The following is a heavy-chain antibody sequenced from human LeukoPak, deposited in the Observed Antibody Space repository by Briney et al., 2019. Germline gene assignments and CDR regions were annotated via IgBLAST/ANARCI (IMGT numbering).Heavy chain of an antibody. D-gene: IGHD6-19*01. CDR3: AKDLSSGWYAYYFDF. V-gene: IGHV3-23*01. J-gene: IGHJ4*02. CDR1: GFTFSNYA. CDR2: ISGSGAAT. Sequence: GGSLRLSCAASGFTFSNYAMNWVRPAPGKGLEWVSAISGSGAATFNADSVKGRFTISRDNSKNTLYLQMNSLRAEDTAVYYCAKDLSSGWYAYYFDFWGRGTLVTVSS.